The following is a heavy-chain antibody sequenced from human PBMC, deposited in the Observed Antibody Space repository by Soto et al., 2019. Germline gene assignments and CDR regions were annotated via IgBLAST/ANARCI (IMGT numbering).Heavy chain of an antibody. D-gene: IGHD6-19*01. CDR1: GGSISSSRYY. Sequence: QLQLQESGPGLVKPSETLSLTCTVSGGSISSSRYYWGWIRQPPGKGLEWIGSIYYSGSIYYNPSLKSRVTISVDTSKNQFSLKLSSVTAADTAVYYCATKTGGGWEDGMDVWGQGTTVTVSS. V-gene: IGHV4-39*01. CDR2: IYYSGSI. J-gene: IGHJ6*02. CDR3: ATKTGGGWEDGMDV.